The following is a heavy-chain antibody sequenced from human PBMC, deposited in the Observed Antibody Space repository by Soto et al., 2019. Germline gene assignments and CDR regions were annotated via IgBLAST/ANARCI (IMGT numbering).Heavy chain of an antibody. J-gene: IGHJ5*02. V-gene: IGHV6-1*01. Sequence: SQTLSLTCAISGDSVSTNTATWDWIRQSPSRGLEWLGRTYYRSKWYNDYAVSVKSRITINPDTSNNQLSLQLNSVTPDDTAVYFCPSLIGKGWLASWGQRTLVPVSS. CDR2: TYYRSKWYN. CDR3: PSLIGKGWLAS. CDR1: GDSVSTNTAT. D-gene: IGHD3-22*01.